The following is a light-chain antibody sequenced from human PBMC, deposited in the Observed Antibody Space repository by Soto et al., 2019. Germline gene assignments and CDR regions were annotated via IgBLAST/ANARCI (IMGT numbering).Light chain of an antibody. CDR3: QSYDSDFVV. CDR1: SGSIANNY. Sequence: NFMLTQPHSVSESPGKTLSISCTRSSGSIANNYVQWYQQRPGSAPTTAIYENNQRLSGVPDRCSGSTDGSSNSASLTISGLQTEDEADYYCQSYDSDFVVFGGGTKVTVL. V-gene: IGLV6-57*04. CDR2: ENN. J-gene: IGLJ2*01.